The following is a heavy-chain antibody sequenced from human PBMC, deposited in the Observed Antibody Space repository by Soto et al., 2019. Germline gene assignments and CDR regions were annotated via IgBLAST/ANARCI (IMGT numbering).Heavy chain of an antibody. CDR1: GYTFTNYG. Sequence: ASVKVSCKASGYTFTNYGISWVRQAPGQGPEWMGWISGYNGKTNYAQTLQGRVTMTTDTSTSTAYMELRSLRSDDTAVYYCARDREEMAVLRFLALDYWGQGTLVTVSS. J-gene: IGHJ4*02. CDR2: ISGYNGKT. V-gene: IGHV1-18*01. CDR3: ARDREEMAVLRFLALDY. D-gene: IGHD3-3*01.